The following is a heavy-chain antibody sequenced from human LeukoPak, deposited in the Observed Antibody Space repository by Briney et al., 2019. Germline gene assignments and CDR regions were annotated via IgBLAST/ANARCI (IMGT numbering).Heavy chain of an antibody. CDR1: GGSFSGYY. J-gene: IGHJ2*01. V-gene: IGHV4-34*01. CDR3: ARGSDLYWYFDL. Sequence: SETLSLTCAVYGGSFSGYYWSWIRQAPGKGLEWIGEINHSGSTNYNPSLKSRVTISVDTSKNQFSLKLSSVTAADTAVYYCARGSDLYWYFDLWGRGTLVTVSS. CDR2: INHSGST. D-gene: IGHD2-21*02.